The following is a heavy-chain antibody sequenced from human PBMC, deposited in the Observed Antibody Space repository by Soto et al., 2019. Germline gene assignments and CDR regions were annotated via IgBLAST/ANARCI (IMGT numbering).Heavy chain of an antibody. Sequence: ASVKVSCKASGYTFTSYDINWVRQATGQGLEWMGWMNPNSGNTGYAQKFQGRVSMTRDTSISTAYMDLSSLRSEDTAVYYCARAPVGAHIGYWGQGTLVTVSS. J-gene: IGHJ4*02. V-gene: IGHV1-8*01. CDR1: GYTFTSYD. CDR2: MNPNSGNT. D-gene: IGHD1-26*01. CDR3: ARAPVGAHIGY.